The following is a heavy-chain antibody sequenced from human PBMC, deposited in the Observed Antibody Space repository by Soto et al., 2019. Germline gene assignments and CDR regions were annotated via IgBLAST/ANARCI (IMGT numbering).Heavy chain of an antibody. Sequence: GESLKISCKGSGYSFTSYWIGWVRQMPGKGLEWMGIIYPGDSDTRYSPSFQGQVTISADKSISTAYLQWSSLKASDTAMYYCATSYGDYDRGNWFDPWGQGTLVTVSS. CDR1: GYSFTSYW. J-gene: IGHJ5*02. D-gene: IGHD4-17*01. CDR3: ATSYGDYDRGNWFDP. V-gene: IGHV5-51*01. CDR2: IYPGDSDT.